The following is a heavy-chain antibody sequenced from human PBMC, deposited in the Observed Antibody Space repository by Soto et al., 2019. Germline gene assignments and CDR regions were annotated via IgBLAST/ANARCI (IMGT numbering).Heavy chain of an antibody. CDR2: ISSNSAYI. Sequence: GGSLRLSCAASGFTFRSFTMNWVRQAPGKGLEWVSTISSNSAYIYYTDALRGRFTISRDNAKNSLHLQMNSLSAEDTAVYYCTRDASRDSSARGWFDPWGPGTLVTVSS. CDR3: TRDASRDSSARGWFDP. J-gene: IGHJ5*02. CDR1: GFTFRSFT. V-gene: IGHV3-21*01. D-gene: IGHD6-13*01.